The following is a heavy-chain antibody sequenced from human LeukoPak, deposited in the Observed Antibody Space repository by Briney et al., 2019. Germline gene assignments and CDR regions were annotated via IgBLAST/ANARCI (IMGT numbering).Heavy chain of an antibody. Sequence: SETLSLTCAVYGGSFSGYYWSWIRQPPGKGLDWIGEINHSGSTNYNPSLKSRVTISVDTSKNQFSLKLSSVTAADTAVYYCARVRTYYYDSSGYSNPYYFDYWGQGTLVTVSS. CDR3: ARVRTYYYDSSGYSNPYYFDY. D-gene: IGHD3-22*01. J-gene: IGHJ4*02. CDR2: INHSGST. CDR1: GGSFSGYY. V-gene: IGHV4-34*01.